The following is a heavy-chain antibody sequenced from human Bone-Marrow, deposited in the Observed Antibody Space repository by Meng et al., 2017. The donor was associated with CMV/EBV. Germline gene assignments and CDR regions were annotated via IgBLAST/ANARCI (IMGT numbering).Heavy chain of an antibody. CDR1: GYTFTSYF. J-gene: IGHJ6*02. Sequence: ASVKVSCKASGYTFTSYFMHWVRQAPGQGLEWMGIINPSGGSTSYAQKFQGRVTMTRDTSTSTVYMELSSLRSEDTAMYYCARDLGGGYSRYYYYGMDVWGQGTTVTVYS. CDR2: INPSGGST. D-gene: IGHD6-13*01. V-gene: IGHV1-46*01. CDR3: ARDLGGGYSRYYYYGMDV.